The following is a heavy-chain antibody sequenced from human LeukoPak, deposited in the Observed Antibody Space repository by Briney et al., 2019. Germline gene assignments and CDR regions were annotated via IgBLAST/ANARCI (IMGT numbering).Heavy chain of an antibody. J-gene: IGHJ4*02. D-gene: IGHD1-26*01. Sequence: GGSLRLSCAASGFSFSTFWMGWVRQAPGKGVDRVGNINQDEGEIYYADSVRGRFTISRDNAKNSLFLQMNSLRVEDTALYYCARLAGVGATVGFDFWGQGTLVTVSS. CDR2: INQDEGEI. V-gene: IGHV3-7*01. CDR3: ARLAGVGATVGFDF. CDR1: GFSFSTFW.